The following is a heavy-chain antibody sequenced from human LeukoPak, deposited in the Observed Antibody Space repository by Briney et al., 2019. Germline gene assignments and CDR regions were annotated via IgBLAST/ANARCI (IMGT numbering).Heavy chain of an antibody. J-gene: IGHJ6*03. CDR2: ISAYNGNT. D-gene: IGHD3-10*01. V-gene: IGHV1-18*01. Sequence: ASVKVSCKPSGYTFTSYGISWLRQAPGQGLEWIGWISAYNGNTNYAQKLQGRVTMTTDTSTSPAYMELRSVISADTAVFYCAMTSGSSHYYYYYMDVWGKRTTVTVS. CDR3: AMTSGSSHYYYYYMDV. CDR1: GYTFTSYG.